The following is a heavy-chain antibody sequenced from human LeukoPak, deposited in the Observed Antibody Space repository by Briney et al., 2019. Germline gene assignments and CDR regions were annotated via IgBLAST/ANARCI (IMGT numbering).Heavy chain of an antibody. D-gene: IGHD3-9*01. CDR2: IIPIFGTA. V-gene: IGHV1-69*13. CDR3: ARVPPPSYYDILTGYFLPDY. Sequence: SVKVSCKASGGTFSSYAISWVRQAPGQGLEWMGGIIPIFGTANYAQKFQGRVTITADESTSTAYMELSSLRSEDTAVYYCARVPPPSYYDILTGYFLPDYWGRGTLVTVSS. J-gene: IGHJ4*02. CDR1: GGTFSSYA.